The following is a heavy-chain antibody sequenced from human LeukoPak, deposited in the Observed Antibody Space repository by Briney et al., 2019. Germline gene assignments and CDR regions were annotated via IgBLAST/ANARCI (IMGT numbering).Heavy chain of an antibody. V-gene: IGHV4-34*01. D-gene: IGHD6-13*01. J-gene: IGHJ3*02. CDR2: INHSGST. Sequence: PSETLSLTCAVYGGSFGGYYWSWIRQPPGKGLEWIGEINHSGSTNYNPSLKSRVTISVDTSKNQFSLKLSSVTAADTAVYYCASYGIAAAGNEAFDIWGQGTMVTVSS. CDR1: GGSFGGYY. CDR3: ASYGIAAAGNEAFDI.